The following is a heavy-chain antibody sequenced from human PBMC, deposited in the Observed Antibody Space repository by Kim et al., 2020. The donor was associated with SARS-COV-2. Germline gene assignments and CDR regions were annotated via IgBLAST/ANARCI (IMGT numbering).Heavy chain of an antibody. V-gene: IGHV3-23*01. J-gene: IGHJ4*02. Sequence: GGSLRLSCAASGFTFSSYAMSWVRQAPGKGLEWVSAISGSGGSTYYADSVKGRFTISRDNSKNTLYLQMNSLRAEDTAVYYCAKKGVYYGSGRMFDYWGQGTLVTVSS. CDR3: AKKGVYYGSGRMFDY. D-gene: IGHD3-10*01. CDR1: GFTFSSYA. CDR2: ISGSGGST.